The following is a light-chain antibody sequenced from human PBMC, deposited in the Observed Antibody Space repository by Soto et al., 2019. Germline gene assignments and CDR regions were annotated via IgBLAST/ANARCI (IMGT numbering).Light chain of an antibody. J-gene: IGKJ1*01. V-gene: IGKV1-39*01. CDR3: QQSYSTPGA. CDR2: AAS. CDR1: QTISIY. Sequence: DIQMTQSPSSLSASVGDRVTITCRASQTISIYLNWYQQKPGKAPKLLIYAASSLQGGVPSRFSGSGSGTDFTLTITSLQPEDFATYYCQQSYSTPGAFGQGTKVEIK.